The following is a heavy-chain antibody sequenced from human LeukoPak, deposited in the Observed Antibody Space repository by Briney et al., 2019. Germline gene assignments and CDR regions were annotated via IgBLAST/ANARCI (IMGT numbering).Heavy chain of an antibody. CDR2: ISDSGSST. V-gene: IGHV3-23*01. CDR3: AKDLSSGWYVFDY. J-gene: IGHJ4*02. D-gene: IGHD6-19*01. CDR1: GFTFNNYA. Sequence: GGSLRLTCAASGFTFNNYAMTWVRQAPGKGLEWVALISDSGSSTYYTDSVKGRFTISRDNSKNTLYVQMNSLRAEDTAVYYCAKDLSSGWYVFDYWGQGTLVTVSS.